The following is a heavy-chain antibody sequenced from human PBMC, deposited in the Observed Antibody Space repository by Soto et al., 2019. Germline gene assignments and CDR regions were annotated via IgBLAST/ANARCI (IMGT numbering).Heavy chain of an antibody. CDR2: ISTSGGTT. V-gene: IGHV3-23*01. D-gene: IGHD6-13*01. CDR3: ATGTAAPAH. CDR1: GFTFSNFD. Sequence: HPGGSLRLSCAASGFTFSNFDMSWVRQAPGKGLEWVSGISTSGGTTYYADSVKGRFTSSRDNSKNTLYLQMTSLRAEDTAVYCCATGTAAPAHWGQGTLVTVS. J-gene: IGHJ1*01.